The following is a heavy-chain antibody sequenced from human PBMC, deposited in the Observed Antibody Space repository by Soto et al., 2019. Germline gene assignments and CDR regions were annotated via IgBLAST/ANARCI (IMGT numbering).Heavy chain of an antibody. CDR2: VTAYNDNV. CDR1: GYKFTSYG. Sequence: QIQLVQSGAEVKKPGASVKVSCKVSGYKFTSYGINWVRQAPGQGLEWMGWVTAYNDNVKYAEKLQGSATMTAETAPTTGYLELRGLIPDDTAAVYCARYDFWCGYSQDHWGQGTRVNVAS. V-gene: IGHV1-18*01. D-gene: IGHD3-3*01. CDR3: ARYDFWCGYSQDH. J-gene: IGHJ4*02.